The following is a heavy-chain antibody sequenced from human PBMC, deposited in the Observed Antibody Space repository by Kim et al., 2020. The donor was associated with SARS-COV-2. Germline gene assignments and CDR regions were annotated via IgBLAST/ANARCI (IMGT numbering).Heavy chain of an antibody. CDR3: ARDGAPQYGSTVGWFDP. V-gene: IGHV1-3*01. D-gene: IGHD3-10*01. Sequence: FQGRVTITRDTSASTPYMELSSLRSEDTAVYYCARDGAPQYGSTVGWFDPWGQGTLVTVSS. J-gene: IGHJ5*02.